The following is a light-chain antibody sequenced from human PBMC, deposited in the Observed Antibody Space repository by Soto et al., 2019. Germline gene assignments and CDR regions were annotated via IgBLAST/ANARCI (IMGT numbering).Light chain of an antibody. J-gene: IGKJ4*01. V-gene: IGKV3-20*01. CDR3: QHYGSPLT. Sequence: EIVLTQSPGTLSLSPGGRATLSCRAGQSVRSSYLAWYQQRPGQAPRLLIFGASFRATGIPDRFSGSGSGTDFTLTISRLEPEDFAVYYCQHYGSPLTFGGGTKVDIK. CDR1: QSVRSSY. CDR2: GAS.